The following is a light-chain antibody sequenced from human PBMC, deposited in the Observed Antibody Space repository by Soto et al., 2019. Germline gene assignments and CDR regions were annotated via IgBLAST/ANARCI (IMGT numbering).Light chain of an antibody. V-gene: IGKV4-1*01. CDR3: QQYYSTPLT. J-gene: IGKJ4*01. CDR2: WAS. CDR1: QSVLYSSNNKNY. Sequence: DIVMTQSPDSLAVSLGARATINCKSSQSVLYSSNNKNYLAWYQQKPGQPPKLLIYWASTRESGVPDRFSGSGSGTDFTLTISSLPAEDVAVYYCQQYYSTPLTFGGGTKVEIK.